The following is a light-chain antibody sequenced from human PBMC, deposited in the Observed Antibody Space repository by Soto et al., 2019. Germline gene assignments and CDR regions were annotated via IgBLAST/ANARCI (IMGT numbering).Light chain of an antibody. CDR3: QQYKNWPPMYT. CDR2: AAS. J-gene: IGKJ2*01. Sequence: DIVMTQSPATLSLSPGERATLSCRASQSISSNLAWYQHKPGQAPRLLIYAASTRASGIPARFSGGGSGTEFSLTITSLQSEYFAIYYCQQYKNWPPMYTFGQGTRLEI. CDR1: QSISSN. V-gene: IGKV3-15*01.